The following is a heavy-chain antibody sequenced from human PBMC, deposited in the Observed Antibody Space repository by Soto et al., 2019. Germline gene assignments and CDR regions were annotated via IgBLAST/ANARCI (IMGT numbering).Heavy chain of an antibody. CDR1: GGSISSSNW. CDR3: ARTPYYYYGMDV. Sequence: SETLSLTCAVSGGSISSSNWWSWVRQPPGKGLEWIGEIYHSGSTNYNPSLKSRVTISVDTSKNQFSLKLSSVTAADTAVYYCARTPYYYYGMDVWGQGTTVTVSS. J-gene: IGHJ6*02. CDR2: IYHSGST. V-gene: IGHV4-4*02.